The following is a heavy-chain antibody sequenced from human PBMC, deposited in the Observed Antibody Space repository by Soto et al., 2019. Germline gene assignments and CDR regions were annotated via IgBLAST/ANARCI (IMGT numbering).Heavy chain of an antibody. CDR3: AKGPADIVVVVAALKSYGMDV. V-gene: IGHV3-23*01. CDR1: GFTFSSYA. Sequence: GGSLRLSCAASGFTFSSYAMSWVRQAPGKGLEWVSAISGGGGSTYYADSVKGRFTISRDNSKNTLYLQMNSLRAEDTAVYYCAKGPADIVVVVAALKSYGMDVWGQGTTVTVSS. D-gene: IGHD2-15*01. CDR2: ISGGGGST. J-gene: IGHJ6*02.